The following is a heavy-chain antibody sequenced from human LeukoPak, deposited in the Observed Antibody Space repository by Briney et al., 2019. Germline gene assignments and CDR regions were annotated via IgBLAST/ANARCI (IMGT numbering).Heavy chain of an antibody. D-gene: IGHD5-18*01. J-gene: IGHJ6*03. CDR3: ARGGYGRYYYYYMDV. CDR1: GYTFTSYG. CDR2: ISAYNGNT. Sequence: GASVKVSFKASGYTFTSYGISWVRQAPGQGLEWMGWISAYNGNTNYAQKLQGRVTMTTDTSTSTAYMELRSLRSEDTAVYYCARGGYGRYYYYYMDVWGKGTTVTVSS. V-gene: IGHV1-18*01.